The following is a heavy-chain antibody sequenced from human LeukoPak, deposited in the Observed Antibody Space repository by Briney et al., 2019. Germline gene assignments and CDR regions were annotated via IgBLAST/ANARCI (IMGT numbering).Heavy chain of an antibody. J-gene: IGHJ4*02. CDR3: AKDWYSSSWHYFDY. D-gene: IGHD6-13*01. Sequence: AGGSLRLPCAASGFTFDDYAMHWVRQAPGKGLEWVSLISWDGGSTYYADSVKGRFTISRDNSKNSLYLQMNSLRAEDTALYYCAKDWYSSSWHYFDYWGQGTLVTVSS. CDR1: GFTFDDYA. CDR2: ISWDGGST. V-gene: IGHV3-43D*03.